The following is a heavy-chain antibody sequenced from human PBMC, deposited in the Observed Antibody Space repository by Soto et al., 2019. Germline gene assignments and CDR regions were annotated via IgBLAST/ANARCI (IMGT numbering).Heavy chain of an antibody. Sequence: QVQLVQSGAEVKKPGASVKVSCKASGYTFTSYYMHWVRQAPGQGLEWMGIINPSGGSTSYAQKSQGRVTMNRDTSTSTVYMELSSLRSEDTAGYYCAREGEWAAAGGGDYWGQGTLVTVSS. CDR3: AREGEWAAAGGGDY. CDR1: GYTFTSYY. D-gene: IGHD6-13*01. V-gene: IGHV1-46*01. CDR2: INPSGGST. J-gene: IGHJ4*02.